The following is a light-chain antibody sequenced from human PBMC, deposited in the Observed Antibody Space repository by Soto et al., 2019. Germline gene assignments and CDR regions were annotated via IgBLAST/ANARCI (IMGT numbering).Light chain of an antibody. V-gene: IGKV1-9*01. J-gene: IGKJ2*01. CDR2: AAS. Sequence: DIQLTQSPSFLSASAGDRVTITCRASQVFSSFLAWYQQKPGKAPKLLIYAASTLQSGVPSRFSGSGSGTEFTLTISSLQPEDFATYYCQQLDSYPYTFGQGTKLEI. CDR3: QQLDSYPYT. CDR1: QVFSSF.